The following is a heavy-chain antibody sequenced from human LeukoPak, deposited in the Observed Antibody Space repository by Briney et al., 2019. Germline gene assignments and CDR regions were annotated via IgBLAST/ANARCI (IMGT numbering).Heavy chain of an antibody. CDR1: GGSISSGGYY. J-gene: IGHJ3*02. V-gene: IGHV4-31*03. CDR3: ARSMGSYGLDAFDI. CDR2: IYYSGST. D-gene: IGHD3-16*01. Sequence: PSQTLSLTCTVSGGSISSGGYYWSWLRQHPGKGLEWIGYIYYSGSTYYNPSLKSRVTISVDTSKNQFSLKLSSVTAADTAVYYCARSMGSYGLDAFDIWGQGTMVTVSS.